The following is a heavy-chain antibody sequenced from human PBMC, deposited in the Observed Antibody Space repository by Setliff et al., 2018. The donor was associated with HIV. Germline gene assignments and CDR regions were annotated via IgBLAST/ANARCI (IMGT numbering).Heavy chain of an antibody. CDR3: ARDDEMGTVTEHYYYGMGV. CDR1: GYTFTGYY. V-gene: IGHV1-2*02. CDR2: INPNSGGT. J-gene: IGHJ6*02. D-gene: IGHD4-4*01. Sequence: WASVKVSCKASGYTFTGYYIHWVRQAPGQGLEWMGWINPNSGGTNYAQKFQGRVTMTRDTSISTAYMELNRLRSDDTAVYYCARDDEMGTVTEHYYYGMGVWGQGTTVTVSS.